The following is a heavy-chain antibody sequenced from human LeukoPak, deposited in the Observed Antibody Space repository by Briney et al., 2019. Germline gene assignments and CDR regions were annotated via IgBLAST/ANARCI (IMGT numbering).Heavy chain of an antibody. CDR1: GYTFTSYD. CDR3: ARVPNEWELPEAFDI. CDR2: MNPNSGNT. Sequence: VASVKVSCTASGYTFTSYDINWVRQATGQGLEWMGWMNPNSGNTGYAQKFQGRVTMTRNTSISTAYMELSSLRSEDTAVYYCARVPNEWELPEAFDIWGQGTMVTVSS. J-gene: IGHJ3*02. V-gene: IGHV1-8*01. D-gene: IGHD1-26*01.